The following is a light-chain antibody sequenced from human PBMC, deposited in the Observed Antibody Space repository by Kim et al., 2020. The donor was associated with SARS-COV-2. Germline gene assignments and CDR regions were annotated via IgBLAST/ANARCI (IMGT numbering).Light chain of an antibody. Sequence: LSPGETATLSCRASQSFSSYLAWYQQRPGQAPRLLIYDASSRATGSPARFSGGGSGIDFTLTISSLEPEDFAVYYCQQRSHWPPTFGGGTKVDIK. CDR3: QQRSHWPPT. CDR2: DAS. J-gene: IGKJ4*01. V-gene: IGKV3-11*01. CDR1: QSFSSY.